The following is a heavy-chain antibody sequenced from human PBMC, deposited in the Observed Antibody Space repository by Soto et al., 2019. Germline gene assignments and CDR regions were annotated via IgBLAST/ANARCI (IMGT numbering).Heavy chain of an antibody. CDR2: ISGRGGST. D-gene: IGHD4-17*01. J-gene: IGHJ4*02. CDR1: GFTFSSYA. V-gene: IGHV3-23*01. CDR3: AKAPGDFGDYAIDY. Sequence: EVQLLESGGGWVQPGGSLRLSCAASGFTFSSYAMSWVRQAPGKGLEWVSAISGRGGSTYYADSVKGRFTISRDNSKNTLYLQMNSLRAEDTAVYYCAKAPGDFGDYAIDYWGQGTLVTVSS.